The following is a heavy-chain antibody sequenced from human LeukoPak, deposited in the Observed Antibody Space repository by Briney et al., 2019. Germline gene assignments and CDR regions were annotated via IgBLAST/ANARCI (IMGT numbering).Heavy chain of an antibody. CDR3: ARGYYYGSGIDY. J-gene: IGHJ4*02. D-gene: IGHD3-10*01. V-gene: IGHV4-59*01. CDR2: IYYSGST. CDR1: GGSISSYY. Sequence: PSETLFLTCTVSGGSISSYYWSWIRQPPGEGLEWVGYIYYSGSTNYNPSLKSRVTISVDTSKNQFSLKLSSVTAADTAVYYCARGYYYGSGIDYWGQGTLVTVSS.